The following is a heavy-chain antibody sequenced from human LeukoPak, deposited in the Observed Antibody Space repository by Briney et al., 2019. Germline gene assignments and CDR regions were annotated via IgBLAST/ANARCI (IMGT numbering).Heavy chain of an antibody. D-gene: IGHD3-9*01. J-gene: IGHJ3*02. V-gene: IGHV4-59*12. Sequence: SETLSLTCTVSGGSISTYYWGWIRQPPGKGLEWIGYIYYSGSTYYNPSLKSRVTISVDTSKNQFSLKLSSVTAADTAVYYCARDRMTGYSSEAAFDIWGQGTMVTVSS. CDR1: GGSISTYY. CDR2: IYYSGST. CDR3: ARDRMTGYSSEAAFDI.